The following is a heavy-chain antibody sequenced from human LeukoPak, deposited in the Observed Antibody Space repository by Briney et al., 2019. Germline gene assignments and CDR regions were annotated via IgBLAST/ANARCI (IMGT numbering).Heavy chain of an antibody. CDR1: GFTFSTYW. J-gene: IGHJ4*02. CDR2: INSDGSST. D-gene: IGHD2-21*02. V-gene: IGHV3-74*01. CDR3: ARVSVTAPYFDY. Sequence: GGSLRLSCAASGFTFSTYWMHWVRQAPGTGLVWVSRINSDGSSTTYADSVKGRFTISRDNAKNSLYLQMNSLRDEDTAVYYCARVSVTAPYFDYWGQGTLVTVSS.